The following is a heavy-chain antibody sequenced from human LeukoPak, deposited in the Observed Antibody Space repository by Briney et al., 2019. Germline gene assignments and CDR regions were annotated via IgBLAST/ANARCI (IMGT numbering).Heavy chain of an antibody. Sequence: GGSLRLSCAASGFTFSGYAMHWVRQAPGKGLEWVAVISYDGSNEYYADSVKGRFTISRDNSKNALYLQMNSLSVEDTAVYYCARVGYYASGPFSYFDYWGQGTLVTVSS. CDR1: GFTFSGYA. D-gene: IGHD3-10*01. J-gene: IGHJ4*02. CDR2: ISYDGSNE. V-gene: IGHV3-30-3*01. CDR3: ARVGYYASGPFSYFDY.